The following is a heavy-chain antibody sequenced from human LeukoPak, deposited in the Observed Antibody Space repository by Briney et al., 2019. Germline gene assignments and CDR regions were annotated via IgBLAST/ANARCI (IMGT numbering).Heavy chain of an antibody. CDR1: GFTFSNYG. V-gene: IGHV3-30*02. J-gene: IGHJ4*02. CDR2: IRYDGTNK. D-gene: IGHD4-17*01. Sequence: GSLRLSCAASGFTFSNYGMHWVRQAPGKGLEWVAFIRYDGTNKHFADSVKGRFTISRDISKNAVYLQMNSLRAEDTAVYYCARDSYGDANFDSWGQGTLVTVSS. CDR3: ARDSYGDANFDS.